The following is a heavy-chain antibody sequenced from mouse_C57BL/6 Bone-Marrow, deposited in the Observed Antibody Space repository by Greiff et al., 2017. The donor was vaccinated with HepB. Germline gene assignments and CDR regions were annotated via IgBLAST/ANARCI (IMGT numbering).Heavy chain of an antibody. J-gene: IGHJ3*01. V-gene: IGHV1-69*01. Sequence: QVQLQQSGAELVMPGASVKLSCKASGYTFTSYWMHWVKQRPGQGLEWIGEIDPSDSYTNYNQKFKGKSTLTVDKSSSTAYMQLSSLTSEDSAVYYCARWALAYWGQGTLVTVSA. CDR2: IDPSDSYT. D-gene: IGHD3-1*01. CDR3: ARWALAY. CDR1: GYTFTSYW.